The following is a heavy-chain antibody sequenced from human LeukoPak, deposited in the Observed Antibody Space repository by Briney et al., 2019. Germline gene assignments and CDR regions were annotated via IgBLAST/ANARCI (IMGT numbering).Heavy chain of an antibody. J-gene: IGHJ4*02. CDR2: IYTSGST. V-gene: IGHV4-4*07. Sequence: SETLSLTCTVSGGSISSYYWSWIRQPAGKGLEWIGRIYTSGSTNYTPSLTSRVTMSVDTSKNQFSLKLSSVTAADTAVYYCARVVSDGSGSYYPDYWGQGTLVTVSS. D-gene: IGHD3-10*01. CDR3: ARVVSDGSGSYYPDY. CDR1: GGSISSYY.